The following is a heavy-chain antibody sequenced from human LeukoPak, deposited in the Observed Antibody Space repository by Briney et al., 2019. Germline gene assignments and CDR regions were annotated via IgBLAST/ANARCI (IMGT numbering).Heavy chain of an antibody. CDR3: ARGRIYLRYPHFDY. J-gene: IGHJ4*02. V-gene: IGHV4-59*12. D-gene: IGHD4-17*01. CDR2: IYYSGST. Sequence: SETLSLTCTVSGGSISSYYWSWIRQPPGKGLEWIGYIYYSGSTNYNPSLKSRVTISVDTSKNQFSLKLSSVTAADTAVYYCARGRIYLRYPHFDYWGQGTLVTVSS. CDR1: GGSISSYY.